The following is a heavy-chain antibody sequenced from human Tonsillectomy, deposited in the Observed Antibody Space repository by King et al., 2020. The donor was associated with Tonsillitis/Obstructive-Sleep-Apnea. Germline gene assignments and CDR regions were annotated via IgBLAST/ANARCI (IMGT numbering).Heavy chain of an antibody. Sequence: QLVQSGSELKRPGASVKVSCKASGYTFTSYSIYWVRQAPGQGLEWMGWINTNTGNPTYAQGFTGRFVFSLDTSVSTAYLQISSLKAEDTAVYYCARADYDFWSGYLAYYYYMGVGGKGTTVTVSS. J-gene: IGHJ6*03. CDR2: INTNTGNP. CDR1: GYTFTSYS. CDR3: ARADYDFWSGYLAYYYYMGV. D-gene: IGHD3-3*01. V-gene: IGHV7-4-1*02.